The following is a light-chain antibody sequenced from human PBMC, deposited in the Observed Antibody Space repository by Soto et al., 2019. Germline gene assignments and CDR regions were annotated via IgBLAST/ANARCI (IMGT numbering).Light chain of an antibody. Sequence: QSALTQPPSASGSPGQSVTISCTGTSSDVGGYNLVSWYQQHPGKAPKLMLFEVTKRPSGVPDRFSGSKSGNTASLTVSGLQPEDEGDYYCSSYAGNNIVMFGGGTKLTVL. CDR1: SSDVGGYNL. CDR2: EVT. V-gene: IGLV2-8*01. J-gene: IGLJ3*02. CDR3: SSYAGNNIVM.